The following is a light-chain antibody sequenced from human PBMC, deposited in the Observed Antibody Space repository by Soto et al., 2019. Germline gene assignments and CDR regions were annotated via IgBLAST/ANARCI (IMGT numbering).Light chain of an antibody. V-gene: IGLV2-23*01. CDR3: CSYAGSSTV. CDR2: EGS. Sequence: QSVLTQPASVSGSPGQSITISCTGTSSDVGSYNLVSWYQQHPGKAPKLMIYEGSKRPSGVSNRFSGSKSGNTASLTISGPQAEDESDYYCCSYAGSSTVFGGGTKVTVL. CDR1: SSDVGSYNL. J-gene: IGLJ2*01.